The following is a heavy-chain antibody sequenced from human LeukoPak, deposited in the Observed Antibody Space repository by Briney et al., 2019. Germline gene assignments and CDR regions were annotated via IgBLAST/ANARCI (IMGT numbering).Heavy chain of an antibody. V-gene: IGHV1-2*02. CDR1: GYTFTKYY. D-gene: IGHD1-26*01. CDR3: ARLPSPGKVGATFDY. J-gene: IGHJ4*02. CDR2: INPNSGGT. Sequence: ASVKVSCKASGYTFTKYYIHWVRQAPGQGLEWMGWINPNSGGTNYAQKFQGRVTMTRDTSISTAYMELSRLRSDDTAVYYCARLPSPGKVGATFDYWGQGTLVTVSS.